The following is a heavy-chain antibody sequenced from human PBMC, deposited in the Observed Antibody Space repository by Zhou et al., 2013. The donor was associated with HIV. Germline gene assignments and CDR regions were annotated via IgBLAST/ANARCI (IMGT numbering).Heavy chain of an antibody. CDR3: ARKEGDFWGGGPRDY. Sequence: QVQLQESGPGLVKPSQTLSLTCTVSGGSISSGSYYWSWIRQPAGKGLEWIGHIYTSGSTNYNPSLKSRVTISVDTSKNQFSLKLSSVTAADTAVYYCARKEGDFWGGGPRDYWGQGTLVTVSS. D-gene: IGHD3-3*01. V-gene: IGHV4-61*09. CDR1: GGSISSGSYY. CDR2: IYTSGST. J-gene: IGHJ4*02.